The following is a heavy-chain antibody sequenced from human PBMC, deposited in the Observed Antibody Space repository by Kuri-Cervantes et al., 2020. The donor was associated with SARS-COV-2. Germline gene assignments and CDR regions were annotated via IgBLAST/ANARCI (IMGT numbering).Heavy chain of an antibody. Sequence: GESLKISCAASGFTFSSYAMSWVRQAPGKGLEWVSTISGSGGSTYYADSVKGRFTLSRDNAKNMLFLRMNSLRAEDTAVYYCVRDGDHWNFDYWGQGTLVTVSS. V-gene: IGHV3-23*01. D-gene: IGHD1-1*01. CDR1: GFTFSSYA. CDR3: VRDGDHWNFDY. CDR2: ISGSGGST. J-gene: IGHJ4*02.